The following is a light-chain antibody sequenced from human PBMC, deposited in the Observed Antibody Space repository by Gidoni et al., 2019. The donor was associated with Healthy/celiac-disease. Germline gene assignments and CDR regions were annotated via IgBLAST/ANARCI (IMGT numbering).Light chain of an antibody. J-gene: IGKJ3*01. Sequence: DIQMTPSPSSLSASVGDRVTITCRASQGISNYLAWYQQKPGKVPKLLIYAASTLQSGFPSRFSGSGSGTDFTLTISSLQPEDVATYYCQKYNSAPLFTFGPGTKVDIK. CDR1: QGISNY. CDR3: QKYNSAPLFT. CDR2: AAS. V-gene: IGKV1-27*01.